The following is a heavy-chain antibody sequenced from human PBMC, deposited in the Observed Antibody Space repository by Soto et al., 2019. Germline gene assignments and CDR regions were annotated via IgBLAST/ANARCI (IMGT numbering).Heavy chain of an antibody. V-gene: IGHV1-3*01. CDR1: GYTFPNFA. Sequence: ASVKVSCKASGYTFPNFAMHWVRQAPGQRLEWMGWINAGNWNTKYSQKFQGRVTMTRNTSISTAYIELSSLRSEDTAVYYCARDPYQSSNYYGSEFDYWGQGILVTVSS. J-gene: IGHJ4*02. CDR3: ARDPYQSSNYYGSEFDY. D-gene: IGHD3-10*01. CDR2: INAGNWNT.